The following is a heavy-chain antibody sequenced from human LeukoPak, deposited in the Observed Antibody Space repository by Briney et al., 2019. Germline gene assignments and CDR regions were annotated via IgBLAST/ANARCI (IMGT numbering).Heavy chain of an antibody. CDR1: GFTFSSYS. CDR2: ISSSSSNI. CDR3: ARGDTTIAAEDY. Sequence: GGSLRLSCAASGFTFSSYSMNWVRQAQGKGLEGISYISSSSSNIYYADSVKGRFTISRDNAKNSVHLQMNSPRDEDTAVYFCARGDTTIAAEDYWGQGTLVTVSS. D-gene: IGHD6-6*01. J-gene: IGHJ4*02. V-gene: IGHV3-48*02.